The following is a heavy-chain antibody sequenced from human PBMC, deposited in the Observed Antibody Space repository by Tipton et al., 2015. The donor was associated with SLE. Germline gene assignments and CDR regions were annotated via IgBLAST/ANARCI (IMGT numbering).Heavy chain of an antibody. Sequence: TLSLTCTVSGGSLSAYYWSWIRQSPGRGLEWIAYIYYSESNTESTNYNPSLKSRLTISGDTSKDQFSLKLTSVTAADTAVYYCARMFYDFWRGHPIWGQGTMVTVSS. CDR1: GGSLSAYY. CDR2: IYYSESNTEST. CDR3: ARMFYDFWRGHPI. D-gene: IGHD3-3*01. V-gene: IGHV4-59*01. J-gene: IGHJ3*02.